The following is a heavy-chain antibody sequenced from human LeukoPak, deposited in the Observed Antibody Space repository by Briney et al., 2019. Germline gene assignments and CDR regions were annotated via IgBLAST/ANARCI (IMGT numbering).Heavy chain of an antibody. J-gene: IGHJ4*02. V-gene: IGHV7-4-1*02. D-gene: IGHD5-24*01. CDR3: AREAEMATITLDY. CDR1: GYTFTSFV. Sequence: ASVKVSCKASGYTFTSFVINWVRQAPGQGPEWMGWVNTITGTPTYAQGFTGRFVFSLDTSVSTAYLQISSLKAEDTAVCYCAREAEMATITLDYWGQGTLVTVSS. CDR2: VNTITGTP.